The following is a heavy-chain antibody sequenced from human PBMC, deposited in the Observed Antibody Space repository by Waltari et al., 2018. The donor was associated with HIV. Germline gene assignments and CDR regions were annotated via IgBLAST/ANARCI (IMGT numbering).Heavy chain of an antibody. CDR2: INSDGSRT. Sequence: EVQLVESGGGLVQPGGSLRLSCAASGFTFSSYRMHWVRQVPGKGLIWGSRINSDGSRTSYSDSVKGRFTISRDNAKNTLYLQMNSLRAEDTAVYYCAPSRTFDYWGQGTLVTVSS. J-gene: IGHJ4*02. CDR3: APSRTFDY. V-gene: IGHV3-74*01. CDR1: GFTFSSYR.